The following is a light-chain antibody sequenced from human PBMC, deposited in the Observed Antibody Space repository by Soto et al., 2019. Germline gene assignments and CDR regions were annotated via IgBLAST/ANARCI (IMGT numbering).Light chain of an antibody. CDR2: KAT. V-gene: IGKV1-5*03. J-gene: IGKJ5*01. CDR3: QCYNDYQYI. Sequence: DIQMTQSPSTLSASVGDRVTITCRASQSITTWLAWYQQKPGKAPKLLIYKATNLQSGVPSRFSGSGSGTEFSLTISSLQPDDYATYYCQCYNDYQYIFGQGTRLESK. CDR1: QSITTW.